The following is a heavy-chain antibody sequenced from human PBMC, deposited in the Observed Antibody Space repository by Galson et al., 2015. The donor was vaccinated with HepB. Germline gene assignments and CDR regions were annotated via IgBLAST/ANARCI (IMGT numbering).Heavy chain of an antibody. CDR3: ARDEGYCSSTSCYRSPHFDY. D-gene: IGHD2-2*02. CDR1: GYTFTSYG. CDR2: ISAYNGNT. V-gene: IGHV1-18*01. J-gene: IGHJ4*02. Sequence: SVKVSCKASGYTFTSYGISWVRQAPGQGLEWMGWISAYNGNTNYAQKLQGRVTMTTDTSTSTAYMELRSLRSDDTAVYYCARDEGYCSSTSCYRSPHFDYWGQGTLVTVSS.